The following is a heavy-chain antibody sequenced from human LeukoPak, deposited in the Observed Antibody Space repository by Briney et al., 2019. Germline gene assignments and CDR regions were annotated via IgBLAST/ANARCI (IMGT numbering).Heavy chain of an antibody. Sequence: PSQTLSLTCTVSGGSISSGGHYWSWIRQHPGKGLEWIGYIYYSGSTYYNPSLKSRVTISVDTSKNQFSLKLSSVTAADTAVYYCASSFDDSSGYYSRFFDYWGQGTLVTVSS. V-gene: IGHV4-31*03. CDR2: IYYSGST. CDR1: GGSISSGGHY. D-gene: IGHD3-22*01. CDR3: ASSFDDSSGYYSRFFDY. J-gene: IGHJ4*02.